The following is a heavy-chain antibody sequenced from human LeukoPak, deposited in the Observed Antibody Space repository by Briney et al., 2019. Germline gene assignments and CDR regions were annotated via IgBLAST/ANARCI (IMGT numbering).Heavy chain of an antibody. J-gene: IGHJ1*01. V-gene: IGHV3-74*01. CDR3: ARAPSEIGGYYPEYFRH. CDR2: IKSDGGT. Sequence: PGGSLRLSCVASGLNFSSCGMHWVRQAPGKGLVWVSRIKSDGGTNYADSVKGRFTISRDNAKKTVSLQMNSLRPEDTGVYYCARAPSEIGGYYPEYFRHWGQGTLVTVSS. CDR1: GLNFSSCG. D-gene: IGHD3-22*01.